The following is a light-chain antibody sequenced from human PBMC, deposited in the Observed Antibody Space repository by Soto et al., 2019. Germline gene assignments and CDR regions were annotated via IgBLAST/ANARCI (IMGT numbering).Light chain of an antibody. CDR3: QQYNNWPQT. J-gene: IGKJ1*01. CDR1: QSVSSN. CDR2: GAS. V-gene: IGKV3-15*01. Sequence: EVVMTQSAAALSVSPRERATLSCRASQSVSSNLAWYQQKPGQAPRLLIYGASTRAAGIPARFSGSGSGTEFTLTLSGLQSEDFAVYYCQQYNNWPQTCGQGTKV.